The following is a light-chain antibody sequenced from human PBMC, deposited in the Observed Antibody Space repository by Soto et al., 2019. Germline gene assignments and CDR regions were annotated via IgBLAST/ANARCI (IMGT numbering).Light chain of an antibody. CDR3: CSYAGSSTYV. V-gene: IGLV2-23*01. CDR2: EGS. J-gene: IGLJ1*01. CDR1: SSDVGSYNL. Sequence: QPVLTQPASVSGSPVRSITISCTGTSSDVGSYNLVSWYQQHPGKAPKLMIYEGSKRPSGVSNRFSGSKSGNTASLTISGLQAEDEADYYCCSYAGSSTYVFGTGTKVTVL.